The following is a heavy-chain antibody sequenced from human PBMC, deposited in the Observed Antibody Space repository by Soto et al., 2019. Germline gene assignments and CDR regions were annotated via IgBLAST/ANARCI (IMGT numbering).Heavy chain of an antibody. V-gene: IGHV4-59*01. Sequence: PSETLSLTSTASGGSIGSYYWSWIRQPPGKGLEWIGYIYYSGSTNYNPSLKSRVTISVDTSKNQFSLKLSSVTAADTAVYYCARDYGSGSYYLYYYYGMDVWGQGTTVTVSS. CDR3: ARDYGSGSYYLYYYYGMDV. CDR2: IYYSGST. J-gene: IGHJ6*02. D-gene: IGHD3-10*01. CDR1: GGSIGSYY.